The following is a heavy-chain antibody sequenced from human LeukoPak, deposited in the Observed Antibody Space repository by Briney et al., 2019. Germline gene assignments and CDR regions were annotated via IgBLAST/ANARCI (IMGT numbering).Heavy chain of an antibody. V-gene: IGHV3-74*01. CDR2: INADEDRA. Sequence: GGSLRLSCAASGFTFSDYWMHWVRQAPGKGLVWVSHINADEDRAAYADSVKGRFTISRDNAKNSLYLQMNSLRAEDTAVYYCARDRLERDYYYYGMGVWGQGTTVTVSS. J-gene: IGHJ6*02. D-gene: IGHD1-1*01. CDR3: ARDRLERDYYYYGMGV. CDR1: GFTFSDYW.